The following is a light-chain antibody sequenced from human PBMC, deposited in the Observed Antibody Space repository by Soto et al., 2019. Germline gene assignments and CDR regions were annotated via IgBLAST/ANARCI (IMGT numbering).Light chain of an antibody. CDR2: RAS. CDR3: QQYSNWPPWT. Sequence: EIVMTQSPATLSVSPGGRATLSCSASQSVSSYLAWYQQKPGQAPRLLLFRASPRATGVPARFSGSGSGTEFTLTISGLQSEDFAVYYCQQYSNWPPWTFGPGAKVDIK. CDR1: QSVSSY. V-gene: IGKV3-15*01. J-gene: IGKJ1*01.